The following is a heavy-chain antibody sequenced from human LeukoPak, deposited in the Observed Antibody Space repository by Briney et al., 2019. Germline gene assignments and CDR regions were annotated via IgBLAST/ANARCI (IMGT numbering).Heavy chain of an antibody. D-gene: IGHD2-21*02. V-gene: IGHV3-9*01. CDR1: GFTFDDYA. CDR2: ISWNSGSI. Sequence: GRSLRLSCAASGFTFDDYAMHWVRQAPGKGLEWVSGISWNSGSIGYADSVKGRFTISRDNAKNSLYLQMNSLRAEDTALYYCAKVSHCGGDCYYFDYWGQGTLVTVSS. J-gene: IGHJ4*02. CDR3: AKVSHCGGDCYYFDY.